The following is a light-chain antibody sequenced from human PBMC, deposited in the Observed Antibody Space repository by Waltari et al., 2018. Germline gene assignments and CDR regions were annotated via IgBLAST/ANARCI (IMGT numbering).Light chain of an antibody. CDR1: HIGSRR. V-gene: IGLV3-21*02. J-gene: IGLJ3*02. CDR2: LDS. CDR3: HVWDANTVM. Sequence: SSVLTQAPSGSVAPGQTATVTCGGGHIGSRRVHWYQQKPGRAPVLVVYLDSDRPSGIPERFSGSKSGNAATLTISRVEAGEEADYYCHVWDANTVMFGGGTKLTVL.